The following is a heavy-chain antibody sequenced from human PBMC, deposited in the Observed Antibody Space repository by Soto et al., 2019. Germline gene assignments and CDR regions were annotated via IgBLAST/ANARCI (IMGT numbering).Heavy chain of an antibody. CDR1: GFTFSSYG. D-gene: IGHD6-13*01. CDR3: ATELRIAAAGIGSFDI. Sequence: GGSLRLSCAASGFTFSSYGMHWVRQAPGKGLEWVAVIWYDGSNKYYADSVKGRFTISRDNSKNTLYLQMNSLRAEDTAVYYCATELRIAAAGIGSFDIWGQGTMVTVSS. V-gene: IGHV3-33*01. J-gene: IGHJ3*02. CDR2: IWYDGSNK.